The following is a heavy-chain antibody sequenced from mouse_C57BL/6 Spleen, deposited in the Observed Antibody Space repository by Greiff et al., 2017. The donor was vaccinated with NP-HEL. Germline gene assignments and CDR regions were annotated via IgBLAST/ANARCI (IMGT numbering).Heavy chain of an antibody. Sequence: VQLQQPGAELVKPGASVKLSCKASGYTFTSYWMHWVKQRPGQGLEWIGMIHPDSGSTNYNEKFKSKATLTVDKSSSTAYMQLSSLTSEDSAVYYCARPGQYYFDYWGQGTTLTVSS. CDR2: IHPDSGST. V-gene: IGHV1-64*01. D-gene: IGHD4-1*01. CDR1: GYTFTSYW. J-gene: IGHJ2*01. CDR3: ARPGQYYFDY.